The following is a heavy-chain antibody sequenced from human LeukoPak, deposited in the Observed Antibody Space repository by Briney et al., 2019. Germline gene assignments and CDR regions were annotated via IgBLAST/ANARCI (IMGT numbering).Heavy chain of an antibody. V-gene: IGHV3-53*01. Sequence: PGGSLRLSCAAPGFTFSSYAMSWVRQAPGKGLEWVSVIYGGDFTQYAGSVRGRFTISRDNSKNTVYLQMNSLRADDTAMYYCVRYSYGGPHYWGQGTLVTVSS. CDR3: VRYSYGGPHY. CDR2: IYGGDFT. D-gene: IGHD3-10*01. J-gene: IGHJ4*02. CDR1: GFTFSSYA.